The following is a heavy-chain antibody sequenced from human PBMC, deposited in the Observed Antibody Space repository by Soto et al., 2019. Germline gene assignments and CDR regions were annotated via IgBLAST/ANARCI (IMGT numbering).Heavy chain of an antibody. Sequence: GGSLRLSCAASGFTFSSYAMSWVRQAPGKGLEWVSAISGSGGSTYYADSVKGRFTISRDNSKNTLYLQMNSLRAEDTAVYYCAKGVRAPGYGDYDEGLDYWGQGTLVTVSS. V-gene: IGHV3-23*01. CDR3: AKGVRAPGYGDYDEGLDY. CDR1: GFTFSSYA. CDR2: ISGSGGST. D-gene: IGHD4-17*01. J-gene: IGHJ4*02.